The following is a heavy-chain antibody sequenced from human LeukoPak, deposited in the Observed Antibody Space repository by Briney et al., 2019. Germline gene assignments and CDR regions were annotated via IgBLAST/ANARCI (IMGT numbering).Heavy chain of an antibody. CDR2: IYHSGST. J-gene: IGHJ3*02. V-gene: IGHV4-38-2*01. CDR3: ARSFTYYYDSSADAFDI. CDR1: GYSISSGYY. Sequence: SETLSLTCAVSGYSISSGYYWGWIRQPPGKGLEWIGSIYHSGSTYYNPSLKSRVTISVDTSKNQFSLKLSSVTAADTAVYYCARSFTYYYDSSADAFDIWGRGTMVTVSS. D-gene: IGHD3-22*01.